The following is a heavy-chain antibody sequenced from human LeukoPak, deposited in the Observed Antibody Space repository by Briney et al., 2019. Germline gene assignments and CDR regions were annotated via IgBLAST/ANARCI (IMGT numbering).Heavy chain of an antibody. J-gene: IGHJ5*02. V-gene: IGHV4-39*07. CDR2: IYYRGST. Sequence: SETLSLTCTVSGGSISSSYYWGWIRPPPGKGLEWIGSIYYRGSTNYNPSLKSRVTISVDTSKNQFSLKLSSVTAADTAVYYCARRKIYASWFDPWGQGTLVTVSS. CDR1: GGSISSSYY. D-gene: IGHD3-16*01. CDR3: ARRKIYASWFDP.